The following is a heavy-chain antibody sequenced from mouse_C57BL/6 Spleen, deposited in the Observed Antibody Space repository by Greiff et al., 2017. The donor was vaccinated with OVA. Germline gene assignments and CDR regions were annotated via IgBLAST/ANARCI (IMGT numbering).Heavy chain of an antibody. CDR2: IWSGGST. CDR1: GFSLTSYG. D-gene: IGHD1-1*01. CDR3: ARGNYGSYFDY. J-gene: IGHJ2*01. Sequence: QVQLKESGPGLVQPSQSLSITCTVSGFSLTSYGVHWVRQSPGKGLEWLGVIWSGGSTDCNAAFISRLSISKDNSKSQVFFKMNSLQADDTAIYYCARGNYGSYFDYWGQGTTLTVSS. V-gene: IGHV2-2*01.